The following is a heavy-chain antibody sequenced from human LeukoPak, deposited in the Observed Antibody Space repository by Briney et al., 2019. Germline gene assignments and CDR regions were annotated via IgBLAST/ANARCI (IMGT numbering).Heavy chain of an antibody. V-gene: IGHV3-23*01. D-gene: IGHD2-21*01. J-gene: IGHJ4*02. CDR1: GFTFSSYA. CDR3: AKTVVVITFRFDS. CDR2: ISGSGGST. Sequence: GGSLRLSCAASGFTFSSYAMSWVRQAPGKGLEWVSAISGSGGSTYYADSVKGRFTISRDNSKNTLDLQMNSLRAEDTAIYYCAKTVVVITFRFDSWGQGSLVTVSS.